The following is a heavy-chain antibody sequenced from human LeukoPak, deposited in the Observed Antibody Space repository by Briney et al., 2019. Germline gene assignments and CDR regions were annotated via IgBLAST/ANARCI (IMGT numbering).Heavy chain of an antibody. Sequence: PGGSLRLSYAASGFTFSTYWMNWVRQAPGKGLEWVANIKQDGSGKYYVDSVTGRFTISRDNAKNSLYLQMNSLTAEDTAVYYCARDPDQIVGPNFDYWGQGTLVTVSS. D-gene: IGHD2/OR15-2a*01. V-gene: IGHV3-7*01. CDR2: IKQDGSGK. CDR3: ARDPDQIVGPNFDY. CDR1: GFTFSTYW. J-gene: IGHJ4*02.